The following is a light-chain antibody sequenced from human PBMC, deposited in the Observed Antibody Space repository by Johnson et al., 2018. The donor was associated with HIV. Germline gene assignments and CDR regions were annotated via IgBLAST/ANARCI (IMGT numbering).Light chain of an antibody. V-gene: IGLV1-51*01. CDR3: GTWDSSLSAYV. Sequence: QSVLTQPPSVSAAPGQKVTISCSGSSSNIGNNYVSWYQQLPGTAPKLLIYDNNKRPSGIRDRFSGSKSGTSATLGITGLQTGDEADYDCGTWDSSLSAYVIGTGTKVTVL. J-gene: IGLJ1*01. CDR1: SSNIGNNY. CDR2: DNN.